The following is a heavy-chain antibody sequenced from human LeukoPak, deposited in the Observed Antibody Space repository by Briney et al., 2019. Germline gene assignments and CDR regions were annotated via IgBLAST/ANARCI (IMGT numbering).Heavy chain of an antibody. J-gene: IGHJ3*02. D-gene: IGHD3-3*01. CDR3: AKDLDFWSGYPNDDAFDI. V-gene: IGHV3-23*01. CDR1: GFTLSSYA. Sequence: GGSLRLSCAASGFTLSSYAMSWVRQAPGKGLEWVSAISGSGGSTYYAHSVKGRFTISRDNSKNTLYLQMNSLRAEDTAVYYCAKDLDFWSGYPNDDAFDIWGQGTMVTVSS. CDR2: ISGSGGST.